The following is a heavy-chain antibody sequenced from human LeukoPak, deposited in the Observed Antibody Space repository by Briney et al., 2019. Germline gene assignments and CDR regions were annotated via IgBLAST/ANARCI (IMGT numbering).Heavy chain of an antibody. CDR1: GNYW. Sequence: GGSLRLSCAASGNYWMHWVRQAPGKGLVWVSHINSDGSWTSYADSVKGRFTIPKDNAKNTVYLQMNSLRAEDTAVFYCARELSGSISRHSDYWGQGTLVTVSS. CDR2: INSDGSWT. CDR3: ARELSGSISRHSDY. V-gene: IGHV3-74*01. J-gene: IGHJ4*02. D-gene: IGHD2-15*01.